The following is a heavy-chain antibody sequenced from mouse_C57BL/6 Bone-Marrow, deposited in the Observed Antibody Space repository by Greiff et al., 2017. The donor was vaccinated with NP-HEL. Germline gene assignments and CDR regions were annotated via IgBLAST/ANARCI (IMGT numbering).Heavy chain of an antibody. CDR2: ISYSGST. V-gene: IGHV3-1*01. J-gene: IGHJ2*01. CDR3: ARGDGPHYFDY. Sequence: EVHLVESGPGMVKPSQSLSLTCTVTGYSITSGYDWHWIRHFPGNKLEWMGYISYSGSTNYNPSLKSRISITHDTSKNHFFLKLNSVTTEDTATYYCARGDGPHYFDYWGQGTTLTVSS. D-gene: IGHD2-3*01. CDR1: GYSITSGYD.